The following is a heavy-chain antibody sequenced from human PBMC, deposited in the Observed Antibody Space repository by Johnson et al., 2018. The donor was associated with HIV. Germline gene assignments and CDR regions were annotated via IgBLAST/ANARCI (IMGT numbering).Heavy chain of an antibody. V-gene: IGHV3-30-3*01. CDR3: AKVDTAMVNAFDI. CDR2: ILYDGSNK. Sequence: VQLVESGGGVVQPGRSLRLSCAASGFTFSSYAMYWVRQAPGKGLEWVAGILYDGSNKYHADSVKGRFTISRDNSKNTLYLQMNSLRAEDTAVYYCAKVDTAMVNAFDIWGQGTMVTVSS. J-gene: IGHJ3*02. CDR1: GFTFSSYA. D-gene: IGHD5-18*01.